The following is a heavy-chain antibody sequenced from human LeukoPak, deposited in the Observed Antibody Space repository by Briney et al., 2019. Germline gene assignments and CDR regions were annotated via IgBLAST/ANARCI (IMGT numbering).Heavy chain of an antibody. CDR3: ARRGYSGYWYYFDY. CDR1: GGSISSYY. D-gene: IGHD5-12*01. Sequence: SETLSLTCTVSGGSISSYYWSWIRQPPGEGLEWIGYIYTSGSTNYNPSLKSRVTISVDTSKNQFSLKLSSVTAADTAVYYCARRGYSGYWYYFDYWDQGTLVTVSS. J-gene: IGHJ4*02. V-gene: IGHV4-4*09. CDR2: IYTSGST.